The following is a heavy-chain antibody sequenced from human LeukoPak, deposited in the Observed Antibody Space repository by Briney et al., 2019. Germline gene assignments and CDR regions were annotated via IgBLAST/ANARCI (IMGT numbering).Heavy chain of an antibody. J-gene: IGHJ5*02. CDR1: GGSISSGGYY. D-gene: IGHD6-13*01. CDR2: IYYSGRT. V-gene: IGHV4-61*08. CDR3: ASLYSSSWVNWLDP. Sequence: SQTLSLTCTVSGGSISSGGYYWSWIRQPPGKGLEWIGYIYYSGRTSYNPSLKSRVTISLDTSKYQFSLNLSSVTAADTAVYYCASLYSSSWVNWLDPWGQGTLVTVSS.